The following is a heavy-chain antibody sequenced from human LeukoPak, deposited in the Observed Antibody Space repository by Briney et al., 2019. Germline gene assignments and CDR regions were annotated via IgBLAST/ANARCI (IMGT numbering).Heavy chain of an antibody. V-gene: IGHV3-30*04. Sequence: GGSLRLSCAASGFTFSSYAMHWVRQAPGKGLEWVAVISYDGSNKYYADSVKGRFTISRDNSKNTLYLQMNSLRAGDTAVYYCARAYYGGDAFDIWGQGTMVTVSS. CDR2: ISYDGSNK. CDR3: ARAYYGGDAFDI. J-gene: IGHJ3*02. CDR1: GFTFSSYA. D-gene: IGHD3-10*01.